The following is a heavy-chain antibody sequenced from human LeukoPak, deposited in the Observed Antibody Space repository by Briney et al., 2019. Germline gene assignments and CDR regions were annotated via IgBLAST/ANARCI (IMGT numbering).Heavy chain of an antibody. D-gene: IGHD3-22*01. CDR3: ARGGNCYDSSGYYSQAIDV. Sequence: GASVKVSCKASGYTFTSYDLNWVRQATGQGLEWMGWMNPNSGNTGYAQKFQGRVTITRNTSISTAYMELSSLRSEDTAVYYCARGGNCYDSSGYYSQAIDVWGQGTLVTVSS. CDR1: GYTFTSYD. V-gene: IGHV1-8*03. J-gene: IGHJ4*02. CDR2: MNPNSGNT.